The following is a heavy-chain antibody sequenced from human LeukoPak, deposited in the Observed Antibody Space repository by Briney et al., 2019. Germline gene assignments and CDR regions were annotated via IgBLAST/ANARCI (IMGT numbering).Heavy chain of an antibody. CDR2: IYTSGST. D-gene: IGHD3-3*01. V-gene: IGHV4-4*07. CDR1: GGSFSSYY. CDR3: ARDNGSRFFDY. J-gene: IGHJ4*02. Sequence: SETLSLTCTVSGGSFSSYYWSWIRQPAGKGLEWIGRIYTSGSTNYNPSLKSRVTMSVDTSKNQFSLKLSSVSAADTVVYYCARDNGSRFFDYWGQGTLVTVSS.